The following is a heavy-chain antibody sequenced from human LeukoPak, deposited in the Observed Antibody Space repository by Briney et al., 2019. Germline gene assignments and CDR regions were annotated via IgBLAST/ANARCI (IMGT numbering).Heavy chain of an antibody. D-gene: IGHD1-20*01. J-gene: IGHJ4*02. V-gene: IGHV3-7*01. CDR2: IKYDGSEK. CDR3: AYTNNLKY. CDR1: GLTLSGQW. Sequence: GGSEKLHCAASGLTLSGQWMNWVRQAPGEGLQWVANIKYDGSEKYYVDSVEGRFTLSRDLDKNSLSLQMNSVRAEDTAVYYCAYTNNLKYWRQGTLVTVSS.